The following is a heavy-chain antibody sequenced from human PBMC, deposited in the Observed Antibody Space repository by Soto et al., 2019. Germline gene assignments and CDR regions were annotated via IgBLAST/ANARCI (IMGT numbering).Heavy chain of an antibody. V-gene: IGHV3-23*04. J-gene: IGHJ4*02. D-gene: IGHD4-17*01. Sequence: EVQLVESGGGLVQPGGSLRLSCAASGLPFSSHAMSWVRQAPGKGLEWVSSISISGGNTYYADSVRGRFTISRDNSKNTLYLHMNSLTAEDTAIYYCANEIRPNDYWGQGTLVTVSS. CDR2: ISISGGNT. CDR1: GLPFSSHA. CDR3: ANEIRPNDY.